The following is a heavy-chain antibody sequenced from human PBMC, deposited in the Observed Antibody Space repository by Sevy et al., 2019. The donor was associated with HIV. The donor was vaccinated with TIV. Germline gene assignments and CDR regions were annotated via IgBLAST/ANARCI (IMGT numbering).Heavy chain of an antibody. Sequence: GGSLRLSCAASGFTFSSYWMTWVRQAPGKGPEWVANIKQDRSGKYYADSVKGRFTISRDNARNSLYLQMESLRAEDTAVYYCVRAQQVTMLVVIGGLYFDFWGQGTLVTVSS. CDR1: GFTFSSYW. V-gene: IGHV3-7*01. J-gene: IGHJ4*02. CDR3: VRAQQVTMLVVIGGLYFDF. D-gene: IGHD3-22*01. CDR2: IKQDRSGK.